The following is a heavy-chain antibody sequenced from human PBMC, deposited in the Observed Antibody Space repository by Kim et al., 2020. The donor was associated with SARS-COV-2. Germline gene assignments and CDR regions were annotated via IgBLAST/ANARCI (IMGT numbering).Heavy chain of an antibody. D-gene: IGHD6-13*01. CDR3: ARDFGQQLVLPYNWFDP. J-gene: IGHJ5*02. Sequence: VKVRFTISINNAKNSLYLQMNSLRAEDTAVYYCARDFGQQLVLPYNWFDPWGQGTLVTVSS. V-gene: IGHV3-21*01.